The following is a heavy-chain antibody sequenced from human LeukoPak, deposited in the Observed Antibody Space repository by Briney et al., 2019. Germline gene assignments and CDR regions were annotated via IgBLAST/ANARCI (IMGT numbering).Heavy chain of an antibody. CDR1: GFTFSSYG. CDR2: ISYDGSNK. V-gene: IGHV3-30*18. CDR3: AKRGPGYCSGGSCFYFDY. D-gene: IGHD2-15*01. J-gene: IGHJ4*02. Sequence: GRSLRLSCAASGFTFSSYGMHWVRQAPGKGLEWVAVISYDGSNKYYADSVKGRFTISRDNSKNTLYLQMNSLRAEDTAVYYCAKRGPGYCSGGSCFYFDYWGQGTLVTVSS.